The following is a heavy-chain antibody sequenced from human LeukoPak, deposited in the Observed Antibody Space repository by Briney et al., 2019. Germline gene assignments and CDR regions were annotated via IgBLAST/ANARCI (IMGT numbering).Heavy chain of an antibody. J-gene: IGHJ4*02. Sequence: GGSLILSCAASGFTFSSYWMSWVRQAPGKGLEWVANIKQDGSEKYYVDSVKGRFTISRDNAKNSLYLQMNSLRAEDTAVYYCARDRWLEPFDYWGQGTLVTVSS. CDR3: ARDRWLEPFDY. D-gene: IGHD1-1*01. CDR2: IKQDGSEK. CDR1: GFTFSSYW. V-gene: IGHV3-7*04.